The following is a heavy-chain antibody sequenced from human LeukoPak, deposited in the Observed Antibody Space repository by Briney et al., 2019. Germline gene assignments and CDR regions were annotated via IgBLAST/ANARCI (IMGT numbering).Heavy chain of an antibody. Sequence: ASMKVSCKPSGYTFTGYYIHWVRQAPGQGLEWMGWINPNSVGTNYAQNFQGRVTMTRDTSISTAYMELSRLRSDDTAVYYCARTTRVGATLYYYYMDVWGKGTTVTVSS. CDR2: INPNSVGT. J-gene: IGHJ6*03. CDR1: GYTFTGYY. V-gene: IGHV1-2*02. D-gene: IGHD1-26*01. CDR3: ARTTRVGATLYYYYMDV.